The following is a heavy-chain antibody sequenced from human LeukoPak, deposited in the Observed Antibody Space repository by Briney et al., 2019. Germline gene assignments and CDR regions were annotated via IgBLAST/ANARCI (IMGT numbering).Heavy chain of an antibody. Sequence: AGGSLRLSCAASGFTFSSYSMNWVRQAPGKGLERVSSISSSSSYIYYADSVKGRFTISRDNAKNSLYLQMNSLRAEDTAVYYCARQRGGHRGYGDYGNWFDPWGQGTLVTVSS. CDR2: ISSSSSYI. V-gene: IGHV3-21*01. D-gene: IGHD4-17*01. J-gene: IGHJ5*02. CDR3: ARQRGGHRGYGDYGNWFDP. CDR1: GFTFSSYS.